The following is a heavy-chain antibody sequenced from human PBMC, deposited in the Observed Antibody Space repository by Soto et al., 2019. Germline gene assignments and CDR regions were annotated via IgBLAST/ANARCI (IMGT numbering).Heavy chain of an antibody. CDR2: IYYSGST. Sequence: SETLSLTCNVSGGSISSSSTYWGWIRQPPEKGLEWIASIYYSGSTYYNPSLRSRVTLSVDTSKNQFSLRLSSVTAADTAVYYCANSSGRSGNYPVKFDPWGQGTLVTVSS. CDR3: ANSSGRSGNYPVKFDP. CDR1: GGSISSSSTY. V-gene: IGHV4-39*01. J-gene: IGHJ5*02. D-gene: IGHD3-10*01.